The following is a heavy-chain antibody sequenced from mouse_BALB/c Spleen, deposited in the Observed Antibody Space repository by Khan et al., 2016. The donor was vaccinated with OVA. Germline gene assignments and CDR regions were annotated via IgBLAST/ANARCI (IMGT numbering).Heavy chain of an antibody. CDR1: GYTFTDYI. CDR3: ARRGYSVFAY. J-gene: IGHJ3*01. D-gene: IGHD1-1*01. Sequence: QVQLQQSVPELVNPGASLKVSCKASGYTFTDYIIGWVKQSTRQGLEWIGDIFPGSGTPYYNEKFKDKATLTADKSSNTAYMQLSSLTSEDSAVYFCARRGYSVFAYWGQGTLVTVSA. V-gene: IGHV1-77*01. CDR2: IFPGSGTP.